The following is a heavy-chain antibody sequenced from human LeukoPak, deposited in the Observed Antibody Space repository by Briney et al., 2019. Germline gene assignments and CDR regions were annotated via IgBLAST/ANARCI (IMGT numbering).Heavy chain of an antibody. CDR1: GFTVRSNY. J-gene: IGHJ4*02. V-gene: IGHV3-66*01. CDR2: IYSGGGT. Sequence: GGSLRLSCAASGFTVRSNYMSWVRQAPGKGLEWVSVIYSGGGTYYADSVKGRFTISRDNSKNTLYLQMNSLRVEDTAVYYCASENYYDSSGRNYYFDYWGQGTLVTVSS. CDR3: ASENYYDSSGRNYYFDY. D-gene: IGHD3-22*01.